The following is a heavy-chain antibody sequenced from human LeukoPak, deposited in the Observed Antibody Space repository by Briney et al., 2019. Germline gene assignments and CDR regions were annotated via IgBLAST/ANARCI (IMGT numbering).Heavy chain of an antibody. Sequence: GGSLILSCAAPGFIFSNYAMSWVRQAPGKGLERVSAISGGGGLTYYADSVKGRFTIPRDHPKNTLYLQMNSLRAEDTAVYYCASQTEYAGGWVDYWGQGTLVTVSS. D-gene: IGHD6-19*01. J-gene: IGHJ4*02. CDR2: ISGGGGLT. CDR3: ASQTEYAGGWVDY. CDR1: GFIFSNYA. V-gene: IGHV3-23*01.